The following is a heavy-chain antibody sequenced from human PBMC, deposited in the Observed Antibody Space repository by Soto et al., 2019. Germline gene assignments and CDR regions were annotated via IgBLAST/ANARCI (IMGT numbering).Heavy chain of an antibody. J-gene: IGHJ6*01. CDR1: GFTFSSYW. Sequence: GGSLRLSCAASGFTFSSYWMSWVRQAPGKGLEWVANIKQDGSEKYYVDSVKGRFTISRDNAKNSLYLQMNSLRAEDTAVYYCARDPDVAAAGPYYYYGMDVWGQGTTVTVSS. CDR2: IKQDGSEK. CDR3: ARDPDVAAAGPYYYYGMDV. D-gene: IGHD6-13*01. V-gene: IGHV3-7*01.